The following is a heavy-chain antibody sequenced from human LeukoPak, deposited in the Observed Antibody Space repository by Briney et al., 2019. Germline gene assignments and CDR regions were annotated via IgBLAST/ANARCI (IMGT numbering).Heavy chain of an antibody. Sequence: HPGGSLRLSCPASGFTFSSYAMHWVRQAPGKGLEYVSAISSNGGSTYYANSVKGRFTISRDNSKNTLYLQMGSLRAEDMAVYYCARSIGSPGYSSSWPIDYWGQGTLVTVSS. D-gene: IGHD6-13*01. J-gene: IGHJ4*02. V-gene: IGHV3-64*01. CDR3: ARSIGSPGYSSSWPIDY. CDR1: GFTFSSYA. CDR2: ISSNGGST.